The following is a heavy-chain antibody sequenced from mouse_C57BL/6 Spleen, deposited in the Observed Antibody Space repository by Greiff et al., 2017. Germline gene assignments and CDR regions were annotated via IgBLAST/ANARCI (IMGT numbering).Heavy chain of an antibody. CDR3: ARSHYYGSSYGFAY. V-gene: IGHV14-2*01. D-gene: IGHD1-1*01. CDR1: GFNITDYY. J-gene: IGHJ3*01. CDR2: IDPEDGET. Sequence: EVQLQESGAELVKPGASVKLSCTASGFNITDYYMHWVKQRTEQGLAWIGRIDPEDGETKYAPKFQGKATITADTSSNTAYLQLSSLTSEDTAVYYCARSHYYGSSYGFAYWGQGTLVTVSA.